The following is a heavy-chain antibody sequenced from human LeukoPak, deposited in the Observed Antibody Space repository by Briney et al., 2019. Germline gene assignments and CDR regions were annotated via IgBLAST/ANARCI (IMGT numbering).Heavy chain of an antibody. V-gene: IGHV3-21*01. J-gene: IGHJ4*02. CDR3: AKLGYSYGLDY. CDR1: GFTFSSYS. D-gene: IGHD5-18*01. CDR2: ISSTGSYI. Sequence: GGSPRLSCAASGFTFSSYSMNWVRQAPGKGLEWVSSISSTGSYIYYADSVKGRFTISRDNAKNTLYLQMNSLRAEDTAVYYCAKLGYSYGLDYWGQGTQVTVSS.